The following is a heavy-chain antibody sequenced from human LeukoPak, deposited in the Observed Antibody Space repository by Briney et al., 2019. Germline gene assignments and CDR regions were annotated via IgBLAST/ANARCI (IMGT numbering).Heavy chain of an antibody. CDR1: GFTFSSYG. D-gene: IGHD2-21*02. V-gene: IGHV3-30*18. CDR3: AKDLQAGDRYFDL. Sequence: GGSLRLSCAASGFTFSSYGMHWVRQAPGKGLEWVAVISYDGSNKYYADSVKGRFTISRDNSKNTLFLQMNSLRAEDTAVYYCAKDLQAGDRYFDLWGRGTLVTVSS. CDR2: ISYDGSNK. J-gene: IGHJ2*01.